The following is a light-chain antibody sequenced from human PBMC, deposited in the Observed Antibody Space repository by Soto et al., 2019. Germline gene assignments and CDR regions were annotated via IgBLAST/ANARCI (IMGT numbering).Light chain of an antibody. J-gene: IGKJ1*01. CDR2: GAS. V-gene: IGKV3-20*01. CDR1: QTINSNF. CDR3: QPCDRSPRT. Sequence: DIELTQSPGTLSSSLGERVTLSCRASQTINSNFLAWFQQKPGQAPMLLIDGASSRTTGTPYRFSGSGSGTDFTLTISSLEPEDFAMYYCQPCDRSPRTFGQGTKVEIK.